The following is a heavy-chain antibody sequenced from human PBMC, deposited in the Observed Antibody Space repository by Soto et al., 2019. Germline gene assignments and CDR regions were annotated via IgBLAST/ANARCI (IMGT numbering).Heavy chain of an antibody. J-gene: IGHJ4*02. CDR3: VRVRPNQRPDF. D-gene: IGHD6-25*01. CDR2: INGANGNT. Sequence: QVQLVQSGAELRKPGASVNISCETSGYTFTGYAMHWVRQAPGQRLEWMGWINGANGNTKYSQKFHGRITITRDTSTGYMELNRLTSEDTAVYYCVRVRPNQRPDFWGQGTLVTVSS. V-gene: IGHV1-3*01. CDR1: GYTFTGYA.